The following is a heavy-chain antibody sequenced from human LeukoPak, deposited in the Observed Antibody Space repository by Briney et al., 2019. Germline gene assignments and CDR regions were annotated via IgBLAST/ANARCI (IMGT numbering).Heavy chain of an antibody. J-gene: IGHJ4*02. Sequence: QSGGSLRLSCAASGFTFTTYSMNWVRQAPGKGLEWVSYITSSSSTIYYADSVKGRFTISRDNAKNSLYLQMNSLRAEDTAVYYCARSAYSSIGDYWGQGTLVTVSS. V-gene: IGHV3-48*01. D-gene: IGHD6-13*01. CDR1: GFTFTTYS. CDR2: ITSSSSTI. CDR3: ARSAYSSIGDY.